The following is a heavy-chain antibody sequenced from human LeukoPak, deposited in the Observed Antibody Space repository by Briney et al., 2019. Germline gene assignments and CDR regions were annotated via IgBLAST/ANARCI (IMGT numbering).Heavy chain of an antibody. CDR2: INSDGINT. CDR3: ARDAYPYSAYDY. V-gene: IGHV3-74*01. CDR1: GFTFSNYW. Sequence: GGSLRLSCAASGFTFSNYWMHWVRQAPGKGLVWVSRINSDGINTSYADSVKGRFTISRDNAKNPLYLQMNSLRAEDTAAYYCARDAYPYSAYDYWGQGTLVTVSS. D-gene: IGHD2-21*01. J-gene: IGHJ4*02.